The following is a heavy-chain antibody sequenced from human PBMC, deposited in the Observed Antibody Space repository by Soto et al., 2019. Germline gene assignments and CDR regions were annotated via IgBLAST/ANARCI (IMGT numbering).Heavy chain of an antibody. V-gene: IGHV4-30-4*01. J-gene: IGHJ4*02. CDR2: IHDSGNT. CDR3: ATIVGANDY. D-gene: IGHD1-26*01. CDR1: GGSVSIGDYL. Sequence: TLSLTCTVFGGSVSIGDYLWSWIRQRPGKGLEWIGYIHDSGNTYYNPSLKSRVTISLDTSKNQFSLKVTSMTAADTAVYYCATIVGANDYWGQGTLVTAPQ.